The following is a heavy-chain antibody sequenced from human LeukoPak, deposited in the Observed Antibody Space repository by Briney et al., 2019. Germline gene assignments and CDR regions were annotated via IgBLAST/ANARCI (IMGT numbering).Heavy chain of an antibody. CDR1: SGSISTYY. CDR3: ARVFSSSWSRYYYYYYYMDV. J-gene: IGHJ6*03. D-gene: IGHD6-13*01. CDR2: IYHNGNT. Sequence: PSETLSLTCTVSSGSISTYYWSWIRQPPGKGLEWIGYIYHNGNTNYNPSLKSRVTLSVDTSKNQFSLKLSSVTAADTAVYYCARVFSSSWSRYYYYYYYMDVWGKGTTVTVSS. V-gene: IGHV4-59*08.